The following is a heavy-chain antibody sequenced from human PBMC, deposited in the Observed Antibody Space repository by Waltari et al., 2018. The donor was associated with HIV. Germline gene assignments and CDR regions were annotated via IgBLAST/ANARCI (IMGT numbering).Heavy chain of an antibody. CDR3: ARQDSSGGNYYYGMDV. CDR2: ISSSSIYI. CDR1: GFTFSSYS. J-gene: IGHJ6*02. D-gene: IGHD3-22*01. V-gene: IGHV3-21*01. Sequence: EVQLVESAGGLVKPGGSLRLSCAASGFTFSSYSMNWVRQAPGKGLELVSSISSSSIYISYADSVKGRFTISRDNAKNSLYLQMNSLRAEDTAVYYCARQDSSGGNYYYGMDVWGQGTTVTVSS.